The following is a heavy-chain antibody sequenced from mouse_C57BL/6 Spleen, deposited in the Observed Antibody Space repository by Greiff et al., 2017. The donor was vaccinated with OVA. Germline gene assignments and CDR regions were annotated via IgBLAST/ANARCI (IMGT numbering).Heavy chain of an antibody. V-gene: IGHV3-6*01. D-gene: IGHD2-5*01. J-gene: IGHJ1*03. CDR1: GYSITSGYY. CDR2: ISYDGSN. Sequence: ESGPGLVKPSQSLSLTCSVTGYSITSGYYWNWIRQFPGNKLEWMGYISYDGSNNYNPSLKNRISITRDTSKNQFFLKLNSVTTEDTATYYCARVDSNWYFDVWGTGTTVTVSS. CDR3: ARVDSNWYFDV.